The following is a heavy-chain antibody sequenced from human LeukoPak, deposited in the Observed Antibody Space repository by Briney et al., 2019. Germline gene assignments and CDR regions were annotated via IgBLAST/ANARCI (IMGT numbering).Heavy chain of an antibody. D-gene: IGHD3-22*01. CDR3: ARGPYYPLDYGDY. V-gene: IGHV3-23*01. J-gene: IGHJ4*02. CDR2: INTNGDRT. Sequence: GGSLRLSCAASGFTLSNAWMSWVRQAPGKGLEWVSGINTNGDRTSYADSVKGRFTISRDNSKNTLYLQMNSLRAEDTAVYYCARGPYYPLDYGDYWGQGTLVTVSS. CDR1: GFTLSNAW.